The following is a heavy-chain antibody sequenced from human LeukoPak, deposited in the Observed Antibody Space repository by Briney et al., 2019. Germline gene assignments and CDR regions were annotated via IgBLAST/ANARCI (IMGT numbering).Heavy chain of an antibody. CDR3: ARDLAAAGYYYYGMDV. J-gene: IGHJ6*02. V-gene: IGHV1-2*02. Sequence: ASVKVSCKASGYTFTGYYMHWVRQAPGQGLEWMGWINPNSGGTNYAQKFQGRVTMTRDTSTSTAYMELSRLRSDDTAVYYCARDLAAAGYYYYGMDVWGQGTTVTVSS. CDR1: GYTFTGYY. D-gene: IGHD6-13*01. CDR2: INPNSGGT.